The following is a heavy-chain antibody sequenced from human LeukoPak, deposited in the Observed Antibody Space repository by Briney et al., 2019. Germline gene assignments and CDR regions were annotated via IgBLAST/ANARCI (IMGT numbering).Heavy chain of an antibody. J-gene: IGHJ6*03. CDR3: ARDYGNSSGWYDYYYYMDV. D-gene: IGHD6-19*01. V-gene: IGHV4-59*01. CDR1: GGSISSYY. CDR2: IYYSGST. Sequence: SETLSLTCTVSGGSISSYYWSWIRQPPGKGLEWIGYIYYSGSTNYNPSLKSRVTISVDTSKNQFSLKLSSVTAADTAVYYCARDYGNSSGWYDYYYYMDVWGKGTTVTVSS.